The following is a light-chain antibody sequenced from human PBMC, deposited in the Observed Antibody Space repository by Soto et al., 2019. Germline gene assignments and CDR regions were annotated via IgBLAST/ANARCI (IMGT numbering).Light chain of an antibody. CDR1: SSNVGNNY. V-gene: IGLV1-51*01. CDR3: GTWDSSLSVV. Sequence: QSVLTQPPSVSAAPGQTVTISCSGSSSNVGNNYVSWYQQRPGAAPKLLIYDNNKRPSGIPDRFSGSHSGTSATLGITGLQTGDEADYYCGTWDSSLSVVFGGGTKLTVL. CDR2: DNN. J-gene: IGLJ2*01.